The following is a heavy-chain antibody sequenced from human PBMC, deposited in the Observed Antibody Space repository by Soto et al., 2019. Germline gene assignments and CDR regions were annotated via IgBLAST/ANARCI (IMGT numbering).Heavy chain of an antibody. V-gene: IGHV4-59*01. CDR2: IYDSGST. D-gene: IGHD3-22*01. Sequence: SETLSLTCTGSGGSISSYYWSWIRQPPGKGLECIGYIYDSGSTNYNPSLKSRVTISVDTSKNQFSLRLTSVTAADTAVYFCARDRALYESSGLYFDYWGQGTLVTVSS. CDR3: ARDRALYESSGLYFDY. J-gene: IGHJ4*02. CDR1: GGSISSYY.